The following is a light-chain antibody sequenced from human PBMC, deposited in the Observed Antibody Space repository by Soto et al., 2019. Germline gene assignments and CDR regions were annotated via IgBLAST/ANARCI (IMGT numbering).Light chain of an antibody. Sequence: SQSPSSLAASVGDRLTLTCRASRNVSIYLNWYQHKPGKGPTLLIHATSNLQIGVPSRFSGSGSGTEFTLTISSLEPEDFGTYYCQQSYKMPSFGQGTRMEIK. J-gene: IGKJ5*01. CDR2: ATS. CDR3: QQSYKMPS. CDR1: RNVSIY. V-gene: IGKV1-39*01.